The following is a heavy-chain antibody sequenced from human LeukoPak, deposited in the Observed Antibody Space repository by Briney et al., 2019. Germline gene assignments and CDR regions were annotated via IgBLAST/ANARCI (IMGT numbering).Heavy chain of an antibody. CDR3: ARAEWLVQDYFDY. CDR1: GFTVSSNY. D-gene: IGHD6-19*01. CDR2: IFSDGTT. Sequence: PGGSLRLSCAASGFTVSSNYMSWVRQAPGKGLEWVSIIFSDGTTFYAVSVKGRFTISRDNSKNTLYLQMNSLRAEDTAVYYCARAEWLVQDYFDYWGQGTLATVSS. V-gene: IGHV3-53*01. J-gene: IGHJ4*02.